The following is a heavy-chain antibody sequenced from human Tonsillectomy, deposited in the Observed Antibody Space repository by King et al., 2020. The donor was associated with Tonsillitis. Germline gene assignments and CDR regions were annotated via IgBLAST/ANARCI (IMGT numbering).Heavy chain of an antibody. D-gene: IGHD2-15*01. CDR3: ARGWGYCSGGSCYSSGMDV. V-gene: IGHV1-46*01. CDR1: GYTSTSYY. J-gene: IGHJ6*02. Sequence: VQLVESGAEVKKPGASVKVSCKASGYTSTSYYMHWVRQAPGQGLEWMGIINPSGGSTSYAQKFQGRVTMTRDTSTSTVYMELSSLRSEDTAVYYCARGWGYCSGGSCYSSGMDVWGQGTTVTVSS. CDR2: INPSGGST.